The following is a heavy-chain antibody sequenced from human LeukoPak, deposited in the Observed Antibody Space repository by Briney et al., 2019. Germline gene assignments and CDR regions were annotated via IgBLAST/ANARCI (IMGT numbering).Heavy chain of an antibody. J-gene: IGHJ4*02. CDR2: IYYSGNT. D-gene: IGHD3-16*01. CDR1: GYSISSGVYY. V-gene: IGHV4-31*03. CDR3: ARVETTMIRY. Sequence: SETLSLTCTVSGYSISSGVYYWTWIRQDPGKGLEWIGYIYYSGNTFYNPALKSRATISVNTSKNQFSLTLSSVTAADTAVYYCARVETTMIRYWGQGTLVAVSS.